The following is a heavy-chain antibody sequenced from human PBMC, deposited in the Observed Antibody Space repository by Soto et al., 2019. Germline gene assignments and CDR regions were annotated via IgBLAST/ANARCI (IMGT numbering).Heavy chain of an antibody. J-gene: IGHJ4*02. V-gene: IGHV4-39*01. Sequence: ASETVSLTSTVSGVSLNSGQYYWVWIRQSPAKGLAWIASIYYDESTYYNPSLKSRVTISTDKPKNQFSLTLKSVTAADTAVYYCGKVLIGATRHTDVDSWGQGALVTVSS. CDR1: GVSLNSGQYY. D-gene: IGHD2-15*01. CDR2: IYYDEST. CDR3: GKVLIGATRHTDVDS.